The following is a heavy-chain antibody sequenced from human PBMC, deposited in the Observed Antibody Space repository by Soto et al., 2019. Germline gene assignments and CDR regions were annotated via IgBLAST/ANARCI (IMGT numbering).Heavy chain of an antibody. CDR2: IYWDDAM. Sequence: QITLKESGPTLVKPTQTLTLTCTFSGFSLSTSEVGVGWIRQPPGKALEWLAVIYWDDAMRYSPSLKSRITLTKDTSRNQVVLTMTNTDPVDTATYCCAHVRSGPLIDQYIAYFFDFRGQGNLVTVSS. CDR1: GFSLSTSEVG. D-gene: IGHD3-22*01. V-gene: IGHV2-5*02. J-gene: IGHJ4*02. CDR3: AHVRSGPLIDQYIAYFFDF.